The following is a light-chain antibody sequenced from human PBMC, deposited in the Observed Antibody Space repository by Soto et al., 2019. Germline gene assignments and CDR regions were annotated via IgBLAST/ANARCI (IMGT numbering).Light chain of an antibody. V-gene: IGKV4-1*01. J-gene: IGKJ2*01. Sequence: DIVMTQSPDSLAVSLGERATINCKSSHDILYSTNNKNYVAWYQQKPGQPPRLLIYWTSIRESGVPDRFSGSGSATDFTLTINRLRAEDVAVYYCQQFYSIPYTFCQGTKVEIK. CDR2: WTS. CDR3: QQFYSIPYT. CDR1: HDILYSTNNKNY.